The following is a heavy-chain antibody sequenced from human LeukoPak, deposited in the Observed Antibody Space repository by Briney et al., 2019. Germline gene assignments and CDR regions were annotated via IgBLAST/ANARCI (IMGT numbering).Heavy chain of an antibody. D-gene: IGHD5-18*01. CDR2: MNPNSGNT. J-gene: IGHJ4*02. CDR1: GYTFTSYD. V-gene: IGHV1-8*01. CDR3: ARRGYSYGYMRYFDY. Sequence: ASVKVSCKASGYTFTSYDINWVRQATGRGLEWMGWMNPNSGNTGYAQKFQGRVTMTRNTSISTAYMELSSLRSEDTAVYYCARRGYSYGYMRYFDYWGQGTLVTVSS.